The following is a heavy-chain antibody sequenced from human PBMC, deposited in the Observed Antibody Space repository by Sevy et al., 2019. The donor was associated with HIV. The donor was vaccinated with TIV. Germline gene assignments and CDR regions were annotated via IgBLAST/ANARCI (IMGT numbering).Heavy chain of an antibody. V-gene: IGHV4-39*01. D-gene: IGHD2-21*02. Sequence: SETLSLTCTVSGGSISSSSYYWGWIRQPPGKGLEWIGSIYYSGSTYYHPSLKSRVTISVDTSKNQFSLKLSSVTAADTAVYYCASGIVVVVTAYYYYYGMDVWGQGTTVTVSS. CDR3: ASGIVVVVTAYYYYYGMDV. J-gene: IGHJ6*02. CDR1: GGSISSSSYY. CDR2: IYYSGST.